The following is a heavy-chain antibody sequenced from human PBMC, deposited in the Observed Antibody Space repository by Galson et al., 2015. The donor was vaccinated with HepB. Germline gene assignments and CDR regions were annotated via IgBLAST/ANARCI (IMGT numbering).Heavy chain of an antibody. V-gene: IGHV1-69*04. CDR1: GGTLSSYA. J-gene: IGHJ4*02. Sequence: SVKVSCKASGGTLSSYAISWVRQAPGQGLEWMGRIIPILGIANYAQKFQGRVTITADKSTSTAYMELSSLRSEDTAVYYCARDIYGGFDYWGQGTLVTVSS. D-gene: IGHD4-23*01. CDR3: ARDIYGGFDY. CDR2: IIPILGIA.